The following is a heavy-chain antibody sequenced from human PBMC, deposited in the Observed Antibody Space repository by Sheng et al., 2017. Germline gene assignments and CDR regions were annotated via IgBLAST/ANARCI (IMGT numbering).Heavy chain of an antibody. J-gene: IGHJ6*02. Sequence: QVQLQESGPGLVKPSETLSLTCAVSGYSISSGYYWGWIRQPPGKGLEWIGSIYHSGSTYYNQSLKSRVTISVDTSKNQFSLKLSSVTAADTAVYYCARDTHSYGAYYYYYGMDVWGQGTTVTV. CDR2: IYHSGST. CDR3: ARDTHSYGAYYYYYGMDV. D-gene: IGHD5-18*01. CDR1: GYSISSGYY. V-gene: IGHV4-38-2*02.